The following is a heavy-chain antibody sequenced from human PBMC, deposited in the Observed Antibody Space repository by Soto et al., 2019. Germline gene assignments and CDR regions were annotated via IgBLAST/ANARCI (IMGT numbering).Heavy chain of an antibody. D-gene: IGHD1-1*01. V-gene: IGHV3-30-3*01. CDR2: ISYDGSNK. J-gene: IGHJ4*02. Sequence: PGGSLRLSCAASGFTFSSYAMHWVRQAPGKGLEWVAVISYDGSNKYYADSVKGRFTISRDNSKNTLYLQMNSLRAEDTAVYYCATAGNYRFDTWGLGTLVTVSS. CDR3: ATAGNYRFDT. CDR1: GFTFSSYA.